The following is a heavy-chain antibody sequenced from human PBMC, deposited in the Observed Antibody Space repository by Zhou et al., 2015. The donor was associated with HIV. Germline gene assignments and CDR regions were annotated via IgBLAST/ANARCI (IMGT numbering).Heavy chain of an antibody. CDR2: VSWNSGTK. CDR1: GFTFDDYA. V-gene: IGHV3-9*01. Sequence: EVQLVESGGGLVQPGRSLRLSCAVSGFTFDDYAMHWVRQPPGKGLEWVSSVSWNSGTKGYADSVKGRFTISRDNAKTSLYLQMNSLRADDTALYYCAKEAGGAGSSYESYFDNWGQGTLVTVSS. J-gene: IGHJ4*02. D-gene: IGHD3-10*01. CDR3: AKEAGGAGSSYESYFDN.